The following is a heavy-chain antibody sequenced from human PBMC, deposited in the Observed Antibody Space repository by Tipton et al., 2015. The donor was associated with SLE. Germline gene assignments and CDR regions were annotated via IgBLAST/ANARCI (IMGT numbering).Heavy chain of an antibody. D-gene: IGHD3-22*01. V-gene: IGHV4-34*01. Sequence: TLSLTCSVYGGSFSGYYWSWIRQPPGKGLEWIGEIILGGSTNYNPSLKSRVTISVDTSKNQFSLKLSSVTAADTAVYFCARGGHYYYESSGFLDYWGRGTLVTVSS. CDR3: ARGGHYYYESSGFLDY. CDR2: IILGGST. CDR1: GGSFSGYY. J-gene: IGHJ4*02.